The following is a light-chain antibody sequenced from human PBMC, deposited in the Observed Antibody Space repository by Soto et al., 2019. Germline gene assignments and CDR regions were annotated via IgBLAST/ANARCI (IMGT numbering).Light chain of an antibody. J-gene: IGKJ1*01. CDR2: KAS. V-gene: IGKV1-5*03. CDR3: QQWHGFSWT. Sequence: DIQMTQSPSTLSASVGDRVTITCRASQSINDWVAWYQQKPGRAPKFLIYKASNLESGVPSRFSGSGSGTEFTLPISSLQPDDFATYYCQQWHGFSWTFGQGTKVEIK. CDR1: QSINDW.